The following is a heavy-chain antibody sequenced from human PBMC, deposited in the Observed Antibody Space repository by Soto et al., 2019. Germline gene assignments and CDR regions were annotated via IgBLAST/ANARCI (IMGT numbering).Heavy chain of an antibody. J-gene: IGHJ4*02. CDR3: ARETRERFLEWLPRPFDY. D-gene: IGHD3-3*01. CDR1: GGTFSSYA. Sequence: SVKVSCKASGGTFSSYAISWVRQAPGQGLEWMGGIIPIFGTANYAQKFQGRVTITADESTSTAYMELSSLRSEDTAVYYCARETRERFLEWLPRPFDYWGQGTLVTVS. V-gene: IGHV1-69*13. CDR2: IIPIFGTA.